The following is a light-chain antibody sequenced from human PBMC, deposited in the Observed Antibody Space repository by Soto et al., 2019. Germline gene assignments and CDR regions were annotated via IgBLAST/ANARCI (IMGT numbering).Light chain of an antibody. V-gene: IGKV3-15*01. Sequence: EIVMTQSPATLSVSPGERATLSCRASQRVRSNLAWYQQKPGQAPRLLIYDASTRPTCFPARFSGRWFETVFTRTYSCRHSEYFVLYFSQQNNNFPPMAFG. CDR1: QRVRSN. CDR2: DAS. CDR3: QQNNNFPPMA. J-gene: IGKJ3*01.